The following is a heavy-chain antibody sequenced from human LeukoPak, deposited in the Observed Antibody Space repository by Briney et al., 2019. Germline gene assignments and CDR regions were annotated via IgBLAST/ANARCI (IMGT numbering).Heavy chain of an antibody. CDR3: ARLGNCSGGTCYSVGFYFDY. Sequence: PSETLSLTCSVSGGSLSSYYWSWIRQPPGKGLEWIGYIYYTGTTNYSPSLKSRVTISVDTSKNQFSLKLSSVTAADTAVYHCARLGNCSGGTCYSVGFYFDYWGRGALVTVSS. CDR2: IYYTGTT. J-gene: IGHJ4*02. V-gene: IGHV4-59*08. CDR1: GGSLSSYY. D-gene: IGHD2-15*01.